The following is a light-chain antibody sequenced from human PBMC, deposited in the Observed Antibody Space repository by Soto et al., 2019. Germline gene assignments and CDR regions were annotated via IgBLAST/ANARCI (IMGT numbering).Light chain of an antibody. CDR2: EVS. J-gene: IGLJ2*01. CDR3: SSYAGSNNVV. V-gene: IGLV2-8*01. CDR1: SSDVGGYNY. Sequence: QSALTQPPSASGSPGQSVTISFTGTSSDVGGYNYVSWYQQHPGKAPKLMSYEVSKRPSGFPDRFSGSKSGNTASLTVSGLQAEDEADYYCSSYAGSNNVVFGGGTKLTVL.